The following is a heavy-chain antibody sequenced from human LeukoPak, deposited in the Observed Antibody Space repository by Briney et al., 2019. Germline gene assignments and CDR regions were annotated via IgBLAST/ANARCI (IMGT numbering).Heavy chain of an antibody. CDR3: ARRSGSFQFDY. D-gene: IGHD1-26*01. CDR2: ISWNSGST. V-gene: IGHV3-9*03. J-gene: IGHJ4*02. CDR1: GYTFNDYA. Sequence: GGSLRLSCAASGYTFNDYAVHWVRHAPGKGLEWVSGISWNSGSTIYAGSVKGRFTISRDNAKNSLYLQMNSLRDEDMALYYCARRSGSFQFDYWGLGTLVTVSS.